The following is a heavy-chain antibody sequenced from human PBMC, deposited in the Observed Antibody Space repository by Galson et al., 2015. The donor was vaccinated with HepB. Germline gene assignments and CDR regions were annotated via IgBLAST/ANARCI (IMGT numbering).Heavy chain of an antibody. J-gene: IGHJ6*02. CDR3: ARSVYQLPPPVRFGMDV. Sequence: SLRLSCAASRFTFSNYGMHWVRQAPGKGLEWVAGIWFDGTNKYYADSVKGRFTISRDNSKNTLYLQMNRLRAEDTAVHYCARSVYQLPPPVRFGMDVWGQGTTVTVSS. CDR1: RFTFSNYG. D-gene: IGHD2-2*01. V-gene: IGHV3-33*01. CDR2: IWFDGTNK.